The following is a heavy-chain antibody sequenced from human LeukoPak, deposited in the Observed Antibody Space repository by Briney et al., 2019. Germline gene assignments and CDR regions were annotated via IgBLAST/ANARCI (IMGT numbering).Heavy chain of an antibody. D-gene: IGHD6-13*01. J-gene: IGHJ4*02. V-gene: IGHV3-23*01. CDR3: AKSLAAARDY. CDR2: ISSSGGST. CDR1: GFTFSDYY. Sequence: QPGGSLRLSCAASGFTFSDYYMSWIRQAPGKRLEWVSSISSSGGSTYYADSVKGRFTISRDNSKNTLYLQVNSLRAEDTAVYYCAKSLAAARDYWGQGTLVTVSS.